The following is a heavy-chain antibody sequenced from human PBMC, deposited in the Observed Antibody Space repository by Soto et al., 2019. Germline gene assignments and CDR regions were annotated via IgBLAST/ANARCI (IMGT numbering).Heavy chain of an antibody. CDR1: GGSLRSGGYY. Sequence: SETLSLTCPFAGGSLRSGGYYLSWIRQHPGKGLEWIGYIYYSGSTYYNPSLKSRVTISVDTSKNQFSLKLSSVTAADTAVYYCAREGRITIFGVVPWGDYYGMDVWGQGNTVTVSS. V-gene: IGHV4-31*03. D-gene: IGHD3-3*01. J-gene: IGHJ6*02. CDR3: AREGRITIFGVVPWGDYYGMDV. CDR2: IYYSGST.